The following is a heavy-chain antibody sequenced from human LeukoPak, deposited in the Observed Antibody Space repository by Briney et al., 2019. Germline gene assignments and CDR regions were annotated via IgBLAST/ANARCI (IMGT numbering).Heavy chain of an antibody. CDR3: ARDIRDSSGYYLDY. CDR1: GFTFGTYA. V-gene: IGHV3-30*04. J-gene: IGHJ4*02. Sequence: PRTSLRLSCAASGFTFGTYAMHWVRQAPGKGLEWVALISYDGNNKYYTDSMKGRFTISRDNSKNTLYLQMNSLRSEDTAVYYCARDIRDSSGYYLDYWGEGALVTVSS. CDR2: ISYDGNNK. D-gene: IGHD3-22*01.